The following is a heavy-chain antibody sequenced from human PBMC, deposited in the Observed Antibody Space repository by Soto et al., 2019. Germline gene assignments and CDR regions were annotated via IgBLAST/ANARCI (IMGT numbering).Heavy chain of an antibody. CDR2: ISYDGSHQ. V-gene: IGHV3-30*18. CDR1: GFTFSNYG. CDR3: AKDPKCCGIGPPFLVNWFEP. D-gene: IGHD2-21*01. Sequence: PVGSLRLSCAASGFTFSNYGMHWVRQTPGKGLEWVAVISYDGSHQFYTDSVKGRFTISRDNSKNTLYLQMNSLKTEDTALYYCAKDPKCCGIGPPFLVNWFEPWGQGTLVTVSS. J-gene: IGHJ5*02.